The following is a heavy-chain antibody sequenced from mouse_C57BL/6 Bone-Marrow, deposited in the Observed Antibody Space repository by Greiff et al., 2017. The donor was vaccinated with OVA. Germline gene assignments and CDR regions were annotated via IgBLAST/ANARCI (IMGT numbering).Heavy chain of an antibody. V-gene: IGHV1-80*01. Sequence: VQLQESGAELVKPGASVKISCKASGYAFSSYWMNWVKQRPGKGLEWIGQIYPGDGDTNYNGKFKGKATLTADKSSSTAYMQLSSLTSEDSAVYFCATLDLITTVVARYFDVWGTGTTVTVSS. J-gene: IGHJ1*03. CDR1: GYAFSSYW. CDR3: ATLDLITTVVARYFDV. CDR2: IYPGDGDT. D-gene: IGHD1-1*01.